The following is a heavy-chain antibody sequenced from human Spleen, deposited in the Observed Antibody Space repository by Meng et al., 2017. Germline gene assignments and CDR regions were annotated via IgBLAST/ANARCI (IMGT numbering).Heavy chain of an antibody. CDR2: ISSSGSTV. D-gene: IGHD3-10*01. V-gene: IGHV3-48*03. CDR3: AKQWFGELLPRY. Sequence: GESLKISCAASGFTISNYEMNWVRQAPGKGLEWLSYISSSGSTVYYADSVRGRFTISKDNAKNSLCLQMNSLRAEDTAVYYCAKQWFGELLPRYWGQGTLVTVSS. J-gene: IGHJ1*01. CDR1: GFTISNYE.